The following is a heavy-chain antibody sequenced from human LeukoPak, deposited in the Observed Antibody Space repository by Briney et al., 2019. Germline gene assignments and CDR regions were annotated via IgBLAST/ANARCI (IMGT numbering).Heavy chain of an antibody. J-gene: IGHJ4*02. Sequence: RASVKVSCKASGYTFTSYGISWVRQAPGQGLEWMGWISAYNGNTNYAQKLQGRVTMTTDTSTSTAYMELSRLRSDDAAVYFCARGAYYNFWRGFYYSPHFDYWGQGTLVTVSS. CDR3: ARGAYYNFWRGFYYSPHFDY. CDR1: GYTFTSYG. CDR2: ISAYNGNT. V-gene: IGHV1-18*01. D-gene: IGHD3-3*01.